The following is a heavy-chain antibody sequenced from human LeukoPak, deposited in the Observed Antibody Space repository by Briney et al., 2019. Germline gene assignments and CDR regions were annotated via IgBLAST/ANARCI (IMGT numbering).Heavy chain of an antibody. J-gene: IGHJ3*02. Sequence: GGSLRLSCAASGFTFSTYGMHWARQAPGKGLEGVAVIWFDGSIKYYADSVKGRFTISRDNSKNTLDLQMNSLRAEDTAVYYCARAVGPFDIWGQGTIVIVSS. CDR1: GFTFSTYG. CDR2: IWFDGSIK. V-gene: IGHV3-33*01. CDR3: ARAVGPFDI.